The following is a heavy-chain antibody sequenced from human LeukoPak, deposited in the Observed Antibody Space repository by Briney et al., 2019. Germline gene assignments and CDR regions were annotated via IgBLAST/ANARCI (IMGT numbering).Heavy chain of an antibody. D-gene: IGHD3-16*02. CDR2: INPGNGNT. V-gene: IGHV1-3*01. Sequence: ASVKVSCKASGYSFTSYAIHWVRRAPGQSLEWMGWINPGNGNTKYSPKFQGRVTFSRDTSASTADMEVSRLKFEDSAVYYCARLSSTSIWLLDYWGLGTLVTVSS. CDR1: GYSFTSYA. CDR3: ARLSSTSIWLLDY. J-gene: IGHJ4*02.